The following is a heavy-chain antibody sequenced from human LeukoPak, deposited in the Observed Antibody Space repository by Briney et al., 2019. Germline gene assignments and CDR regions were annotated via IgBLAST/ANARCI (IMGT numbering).Heavy chain of an antibody. CDR3: SVSSSSSS. CDR2: ISGSGGST. Sequence: GGSLRLSCAASGFTFSSYAMSWVRQAPGKGLEWVSAISGSGGSTYYADSVRGRFTISRDNAKNSLFLQMNSLRDEDTAVYYCSVSSSSSSWGQGTLVIVSS. V-gene: IGHV3-23*01. D-gene: IGHD6-6*01. J-gene: IGHJ5*02. CDR1: GFTFSSYA.